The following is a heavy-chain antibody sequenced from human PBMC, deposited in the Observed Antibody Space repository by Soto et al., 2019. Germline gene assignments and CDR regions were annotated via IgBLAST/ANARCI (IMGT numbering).Heavy chain of an antibody. CDR3: ARGPKQNYDSSPGKGGFDP. CDR2: IYYTGNN. V-gene: IGHV4-30-4*08. J-gene: IGHJ5*02. CDR1: GGSISSGGYY. D-gene: IGHD3-22*01. Sequence: SETLSLTCTVSGGSISSGGYYWSWIRQHPGKGLEWVGYIYYTGNNFYNPALKSRVAMSVDPSTNQFSLKLASVTNAVTAVYYCARGPKQNYDSSPGKGGFDPGGPGTLFTVSS.